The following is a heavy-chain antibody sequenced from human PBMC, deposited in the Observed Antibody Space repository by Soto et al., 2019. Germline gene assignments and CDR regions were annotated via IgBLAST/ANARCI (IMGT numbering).Heavy chain of an antibody. V-gene: IGHV3-30-3*01. CDR2: ISYDGSNK. CDR3: ARDLSRPYYYGMDV. J-gene: IGHJ6*02. D-gene: IGHD6-13*01. Sequence: GGSLRLSCAASGFTFSSYAMHWVRQAPGKGLEWVAVISYDGSNKYYADSVKGRFTISRDNSKNTLYLQMNSLRAEDTAVYYCARDLSRPYYYGMDVWGPGTTVTVSS. CDR1: GFTFSSYA.